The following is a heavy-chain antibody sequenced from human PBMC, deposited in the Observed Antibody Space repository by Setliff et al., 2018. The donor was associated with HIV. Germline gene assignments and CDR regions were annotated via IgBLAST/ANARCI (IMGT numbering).Heavy chain of an antibody. D-gene: IGHD3-22*01. CDR2: IYYSGST. Sequence: SETLSLTCTVSGGSISSSSYYWGWIRQPPGQGLEWIGNIYYSGSTYYNPSLKSRVTISVDTSENQFSLRLNSVTAADTAVYYCARYRYYYDSSGYGRWFDPWGQGTLVTVPQ. V-gene: IGHV4-39*01. CDR1: GGSISSSSYY. CDR3: ARYRYYYDSSGYGRWFDP. J-gene: IGHJ5*02.